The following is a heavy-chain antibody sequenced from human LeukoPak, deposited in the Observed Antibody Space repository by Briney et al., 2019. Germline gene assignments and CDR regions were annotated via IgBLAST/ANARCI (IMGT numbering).Heavy chain of an antibody. CDR2: ISGSGGST. V-gene: IGHV3-23*01. CDR1: GFTFSSYA. Sequence: PGGSLRLSCAASGFTFSSYAMSWVRQAPGKGLEWVSAISGSGGSTYYADSVKGRFTISRDNSKNTLYLQMNSLRAEDTAVYYCAKIPQYSSGWYYFDYWGQGTLVTVSS. J-gene: IGHJ4*02. CDR3: AKIPQYSSGWYYFDY. D-gene: IGHD6-19*01.